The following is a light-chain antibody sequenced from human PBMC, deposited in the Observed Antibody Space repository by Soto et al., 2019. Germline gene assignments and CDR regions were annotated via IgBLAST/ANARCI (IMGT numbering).Light chain of an antibody. V-gene: IGKV3-15*01. CDR2: GAS. CDR1: QSVSSN. Sequence: EIVMTQSPATLSVSPGESATLSCRASQSVSSNLAWYQQKPGQAPRLLIYGASTRATGIPARFSGSGSGTEFTLTISSLQYEDFAVYYCQQYNNWPPYTFGQGTKLEIK. CDR3: QQYNNWPPYT. J-gene: IGKJ2*01.